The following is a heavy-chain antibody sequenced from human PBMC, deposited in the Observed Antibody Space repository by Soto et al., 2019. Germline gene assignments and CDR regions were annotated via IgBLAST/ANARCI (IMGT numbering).Heavy chain of an antibody. V-gene: IGHV3-21*01. J-gene: IGHJ5*02. D-gene: IGHD1-7*01. CDR3: ARTGITGTTGWFDP. CDR1: GFTFSRYS. CDR2: ISSSSSYI. Sequence: GGSLRLSCAASGFTFSRYSMNWVRQAPGKGLEWVSSISSSSSYIYYADSVKGRFTISRDNAKNSLDLQMNSLRAEDTAVYYCARTGITGTTGWFDPWGQGTLVTVSS.